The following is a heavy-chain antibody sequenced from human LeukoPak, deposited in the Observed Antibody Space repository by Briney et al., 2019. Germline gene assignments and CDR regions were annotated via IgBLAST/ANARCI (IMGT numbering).Heavy chain of an antibody. D-gene: IGHD5-24*01. Sequence: GGSLRLSCAASGFTFSSYAMSWVRQAPGKGLEWVSAISGSGGSTYYADSVKGRFTISRDNSKNTLYLQMNSLRVEDTAVYYCARDWRDGYNQGIDYWGQGTLVTVSS. V-gene: IGHV3-23*01. CDR3: ARDWRDGYNQGIDY. CDR2: ISGSGGST. CDR1: GFTFSSYA. J-gene: IGHJ4*02.